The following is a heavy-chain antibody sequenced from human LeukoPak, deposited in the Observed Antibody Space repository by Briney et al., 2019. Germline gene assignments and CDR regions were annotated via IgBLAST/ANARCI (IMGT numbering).Heavy chain of an antibody. J-gene: IGHJ5*02. CDR1: GYTLTELS. Sequence: GASVKVSCKVSGYTLTELSMHWVRQAPGKGLEWMGGFDPEDGETIYAQKFQGRVTMTEDTSTDTAYMELRSLRSDDTAVYYCARSGSWHNWFDPWGQGTLVTVSS. CDR2: FDPEDGET. D-gene: IGHD6-13*01. V-gene: IGHV1-24*01. CDR3: ARSGSWHNWFDP.